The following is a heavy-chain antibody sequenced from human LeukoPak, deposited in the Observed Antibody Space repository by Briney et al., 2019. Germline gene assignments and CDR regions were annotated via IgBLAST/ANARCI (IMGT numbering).Heavy chain of an antibody. CDR1: GFTFDDYG. J-gene: IGHJ4*02. CDR2: ISGSADST. Sequence: GGSLRLSCAASGFTFDDYGMNWVRQAPGKGLEWVSAISGSADSTYYADSVKGRFTISRDNSKNTLYLQMNSLRAEDTAVYYCAKSGYNRFDYWGQGTLVTVSS. V-gene: IGHV3-23*01. CDR3: AKSGYNRFDY. D-gene: IGHD5-24*01.